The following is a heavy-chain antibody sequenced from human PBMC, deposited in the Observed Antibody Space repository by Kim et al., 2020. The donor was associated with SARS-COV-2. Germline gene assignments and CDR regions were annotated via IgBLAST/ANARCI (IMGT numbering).Heavy chain of an antibody. V-gene: IGHV3-21*01. J-gene: IGHJ6*02. CDR1: GFTFSSYS. CDR2: ISSSSSYI. CDR3: ASFSPASRDSYYYSMDV. D-gene: IGHD2-15*01. Sequence: GGSLRLSCAASGFTFSSYSMNWVRQAPGKGLEWVSSISSSSSYIYYADSVKGRFTISRDNAKNSLYLQMNSLRAEDTAVYYCASFSPASRDSYYYSMDVWGQGNTVTVSS.